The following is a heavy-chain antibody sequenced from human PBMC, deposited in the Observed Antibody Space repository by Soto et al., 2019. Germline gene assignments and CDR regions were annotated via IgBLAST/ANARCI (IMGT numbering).Heavy chain of an antibody. Sequence: QVQLVQSGAEVKKPGSSVKVSCKASGGTFSSYAISWVRQAPGQGLEWMGGIIPIFDTANYAQKFQGRVTITADESTSTADMELSSLRSEDTAVYYCARETVQYSYADYWGQGTLVTVSS. J-gene: IGHJ4*02. V-gene: IGHV1-69*01. CDR1: GGTFSSYA. CDR3: ARETVQYSYADY. CDR2: IIPIFDTA. D-gene: IGHD5-18*01.